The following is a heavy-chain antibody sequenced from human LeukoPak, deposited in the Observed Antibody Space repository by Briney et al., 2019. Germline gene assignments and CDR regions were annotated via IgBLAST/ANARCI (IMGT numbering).Heavy chain of an antibody. J-gene: IGHJ4*02. V-gene: IGHV4-34*01. CDR1: GGSFRGDY. CDR3: ASKRLGVKLDY. D-gene: IGHD6-25*01. Sequence: SETLSLTXAVYGGSFRGDYWSWVRQPPRKGLEWIGEINHSGSTNYNPSLKSRVTISVDTSKNQFSLKLSSVTAADTAVCYCASKRLGVKLDYWGQGTLVTVSS. CDR2: INHSGST.